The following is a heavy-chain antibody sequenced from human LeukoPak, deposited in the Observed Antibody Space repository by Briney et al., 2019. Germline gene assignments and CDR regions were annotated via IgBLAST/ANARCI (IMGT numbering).Heavy chain of an antibody. D-gene: IGHD5-24*01. Sequence: GGSLRLSCAASGFTFSNAWMSWVRQAPGKGLEWVGRIKSKTDGGTTDYAAPVKGRFTISRDDSKNTLYLQMNSLKIEDTAVYYCTTEEMATMPFDYWGQGTLVTVSS. CDR3: TTEEMATMPFDY. V-gene: IGHV3-15*01. CDR2: IKSKTDGGTT. J-gene: IGHJ4*02. CDR1: GFTFSNAW.